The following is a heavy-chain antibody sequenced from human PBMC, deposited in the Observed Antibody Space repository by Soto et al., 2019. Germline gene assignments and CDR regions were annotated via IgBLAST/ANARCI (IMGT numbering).Heavy chain of an antibody. CDR1: GYTFTGYY. V-gene: IGHV1-69*13. CDR2: INPNCGTT. J-gene: IGHJ6*02. CDR3: ARDQRDDDIVTGTLGSYYGMDV. Sequence: SVKVSCKASGYTFTGYYMHWVRQAPGRGLEWMGWINPNCGTTNYAQKFQGRVTITADESTSTAYMELSSLRSEDTAVYYCARDQRDDDIVTGTLGSYYGMDVWGQGTTVTVS. D-gene: IGHD3-9*01.